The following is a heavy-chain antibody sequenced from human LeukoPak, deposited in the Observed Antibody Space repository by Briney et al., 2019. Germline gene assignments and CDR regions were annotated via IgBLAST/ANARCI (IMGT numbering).Heavy chain of an antibody. V-gene: IGHV4-39*07. Sequence: SETLSLTCTVSGGSISSSSYYWSWIRQPPGKGLEWIGEINHSGSTNYNPSLRSRVTISVDTSKNQFSLKLSSVTAADTAVYYCARSARRITIFRPPGPKFDYWGQGTLVTVSS. CDR1: GGSISSSSYY. D-gene: IGHD3-3*01. CDR2: INHSGST. CDR3: ARSARRITIFRPPGPKFDY. J-gene: IGHJ4*02.